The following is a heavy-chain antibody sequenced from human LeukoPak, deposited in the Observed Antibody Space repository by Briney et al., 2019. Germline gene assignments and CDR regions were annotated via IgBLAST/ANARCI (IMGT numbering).Heavy chain of an antibody. V-gene: IGHV1-2*02. Sequence: ASVKVSCKASGYTFTGYYIHWVRQAPGQGLEWMGWINPNSGGTNYAQKFQGRVTMTRDTSITTAYMELSRLRSDDTAVYYCARVSGWEGGYWGQGTLVTVSS. CDR3: ARVSGWEGGY. J-gene: IGHJ4*02. CDR1: GYTFTGYY. D-gene: IGHD6-19*01. CDR2: INPNSGGT.